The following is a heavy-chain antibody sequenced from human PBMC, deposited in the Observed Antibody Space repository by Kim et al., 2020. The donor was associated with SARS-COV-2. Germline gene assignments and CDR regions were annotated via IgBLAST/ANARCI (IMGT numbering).Heavy chain of an antibody. V-gene: IGHV4-59*01. J-gene: IGHJ4*02. CDR1: GGSISRYY. D-gene: IGHD3-3*01. CDR2: MYYSGSS. CDR3: ARSSHGFGDGYNPFDY. Sequence: SETLSLTCTVSGGSISRYYWSWIRQSPGKGLEWVGYMYYSGSSNYNPSLKSRVTMSVDTSKSQFSLRLRSVTAADTAVYYCARSSHGFGDGYNPFDYWGQGALVTVSS.